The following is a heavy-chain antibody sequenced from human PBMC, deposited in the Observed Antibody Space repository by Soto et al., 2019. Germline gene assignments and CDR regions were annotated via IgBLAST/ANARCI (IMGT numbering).Heavy chain of an antibody. CDR2: INPNSGGT. CDR3: AREGKLGYCNNGVSSRIMDV. Sequence: ESVKVSCKASGYTFTGYYMHWVRQGPGQGLEWMGWINPNSGGTNYAQKFQGWVTMTRDTSISTAYMELSRLRSDDTAVYYCAREGKLGYCNNGVSSRIMDVCGKGTP. V-gene: IGHV1-2*04. D-gene: IGHD2-8*01. CDR1: GYTFTGYY. J-gene: IGHJ6*04.